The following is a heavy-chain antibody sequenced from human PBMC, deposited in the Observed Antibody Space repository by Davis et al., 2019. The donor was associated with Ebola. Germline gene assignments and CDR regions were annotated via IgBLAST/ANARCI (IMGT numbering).Heavy chain of an antibody. CDR3: ARQSGRWLQSTPFGY. D-gene: IGHD5-24*01. Sequence: PSETLSLTCTVSGGSMNNYYWTWIRQSPGKGLEWIGYIYNSGNTNYNPSLKSRLTISQDTSKNQFSLKLSSVTASDTAVYYCARQSGRWLQSTPFGYWDQGTLVTVSS. V-gene: IGHV4-59*08. CDR2: IYNSGNT. CDR1: GGSMNNYY. J-gene: IGHJ4*02.